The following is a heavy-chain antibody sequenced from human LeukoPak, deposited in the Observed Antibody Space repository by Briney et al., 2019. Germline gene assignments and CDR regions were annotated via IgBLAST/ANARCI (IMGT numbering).Heavy chain of an antibody. Sequence: GASVKVSCKASGYTFTNFAIHWGRLAPGQSLEWMGWINADNGSTKYFQKFQGRVTFSRDTSANIAYMELSSLGSEDTAVYYCARVISDCADINCFKGYFDYWGQGTPVTVSS. V-gene: IGHV1-3*01. CDR3: ARVISDCADINCFKGYFDY. J-gene: IGHJ4*01. CDR1: GYTFTNFA. D-gene: IGHD5/OR15-5a*01. CDR2: INADNGST.